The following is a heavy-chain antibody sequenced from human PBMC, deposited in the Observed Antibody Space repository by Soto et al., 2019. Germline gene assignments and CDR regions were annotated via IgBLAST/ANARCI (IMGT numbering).Heavy chain of an antibody. CDR3: ARDRPKGDIHRHYYYYGMDV. J-gene: IGHJ6*02. Sequence: ASVKVSCKASGGTFSSYAISWVRQAPGQGLEWMGGIIPIFGTANYAQKFQGRVTITADESTSTAYMELSSLRSEDTAVYYCARDRPKGDIHRHYYYYGMDVWGQGTTVTVSS. CDR1: GGTFSSYA. V-gene: IGHV1-69*13. CDR2: IIPIFGTA. D-gene: IGHD5-12*01.